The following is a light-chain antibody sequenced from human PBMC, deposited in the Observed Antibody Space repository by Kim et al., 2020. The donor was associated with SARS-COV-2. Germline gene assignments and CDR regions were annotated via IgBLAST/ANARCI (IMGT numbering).Light chain of an antibody. CDR3: QQYYNWPPT. J-gene: IGKJ1*01. Sequence: EIVMTQSPATLSVSPGKTITLSCRASQSVTTKVAWYQQNPGQAPRLLIYGASNRATGIPDRFRGIESGTEFTLTISSPQSEDFALYYCQQYYNWPPTFGRGTKVEIK. CDR1: QSVTTK. CDR2: GAS. V-gene: IGKV3-15*01.